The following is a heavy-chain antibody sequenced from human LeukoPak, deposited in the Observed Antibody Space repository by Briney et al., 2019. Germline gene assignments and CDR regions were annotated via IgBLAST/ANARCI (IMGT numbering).Heavy chain of an antibody. CDR3: ARDTNYYDSSGLPSFDP. Sequence: ASVKVSCKASGGTFSSYAISWVRQAPGQGLEWMGWISAYNGNTNYAQKLQGRVTMTTDTSTSTAYMELRSLRSDDTAVYYCARDTNYYDSSGLPSFDPWGQGTLVTVSS. CDR1: GGTFSSYA. J-gene: IGHJ5*02. CDR2: ISAYNGNT. V-gene: IGHV1-18*01. D-gene: IGHD3-22*01.